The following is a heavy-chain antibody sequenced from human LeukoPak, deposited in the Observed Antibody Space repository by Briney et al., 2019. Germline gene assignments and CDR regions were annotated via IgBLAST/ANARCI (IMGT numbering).Heavy chain of an antibody. CDR2: ISGGGTTI. CDR1: GFTFSDYY. V-gene: IGHV3-11*01. CDR3: ASDPISPQLEETA. Sequence: GGSLRLSCAASGFTFSDYYMTWVRQAPGKGLECISSISGGGTTIFYADSVKGRFTVSRDNAKNSLYLQMNSLRDEDTAVYYCASDPISPQLEETAWGKGTTVIVSS. J-gene: IGHJ6*04. D-gene: IGHD1-1*01.